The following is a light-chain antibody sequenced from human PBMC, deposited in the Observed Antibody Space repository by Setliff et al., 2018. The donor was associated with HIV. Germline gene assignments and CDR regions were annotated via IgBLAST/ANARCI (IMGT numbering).Light chain of an antibody. CDR3: QVWDSSSDHHV. CDR2: DAS. Sequence: ELTQPPSVSVAPGKTARITCGGNNIGGKSVHWYQQKPGQAPVLVVYDASDRPSGIPERFSGSNSGNTATLTISRVEAGDEADYYCQVWDSSSDHHVFGTGTKVTVL. J-gene: IGLJ1*01. V-gene: IGLV3-21*03. CDR1: NIGGKS.